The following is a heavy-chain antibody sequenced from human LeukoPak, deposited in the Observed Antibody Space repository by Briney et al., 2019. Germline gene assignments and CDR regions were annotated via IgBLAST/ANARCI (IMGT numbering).Heavy chain of an antibody. CDR2: IKQDGSEK. CDR3: ASTQTLDY. Sequence: GGSLRLSCAASGFTFSNYWMSWVRQAPGKGLEWVANIKQDGSEKYYVDSVMGRFTISRDNAENSLYLQMNSLRAEDTAVYYCASTQTLDYWGQGTLVAVSS. J-gene: IGHJ4*02. V-gene: IGHV3-7*01. CDR1: GFTFSNYW.